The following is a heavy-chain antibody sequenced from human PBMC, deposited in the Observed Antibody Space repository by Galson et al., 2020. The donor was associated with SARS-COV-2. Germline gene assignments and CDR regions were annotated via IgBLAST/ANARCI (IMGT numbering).Heavy chain of an antibody. V-gene: IGHV1-69*13. Sequence: SVKVSCKASGGTFSNSAINWVRQAPGQGIEWMGGIIPIFGTANYAQKFQDRVTINADESTSTAYMELSSLRSDDTAVYYCATERDGDYVIYAMDVWGQGTTVTVSS. CDR2: IIPIFGTA. CDR1: GGTFSNSA. CDR3: ATERDGDYVIYAMDV. D-gene: IGHD4-17*01. J-gene: IGHJ6*02.